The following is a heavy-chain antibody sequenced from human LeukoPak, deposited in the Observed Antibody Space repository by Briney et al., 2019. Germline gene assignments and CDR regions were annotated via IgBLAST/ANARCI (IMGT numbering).Heavy chain of an antibody. CDR3: AKDGEYCTNGVCYIDY. CDR2: ISGSGGST. J-gene: IGHJ4*02. CDR1: GFTFSSYA. D-gene: IGHD2-8*01. Sequence: GGSLRLSCAASGFTFSSYAMSWVRQAPEKGLEWVSAISGSGGSTYYADSVKGRFTISRDNSKNTLYLQMNSLRAEDTAVYYCAKDGEYCTNGVCYIDYWGQGTLVTVSS. V-gene: IGHV3-23*01.